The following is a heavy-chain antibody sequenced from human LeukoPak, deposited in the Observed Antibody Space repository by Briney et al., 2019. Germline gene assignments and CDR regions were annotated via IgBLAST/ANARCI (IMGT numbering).Heavy chain of an antibody. J-gene: IGHJ4*02. D-gene: IGHD2-2*02. CDR3: ARAICSSTSCYRYYFDY. CDR2: ISGSGGST. Sequence: PGGSLRLSCAASGFTFSSYAMSWVRQAPGKGLEWVSAISGSGGSTYYADSVKGRFTISRDNSKNTLYLQMNSLRAEDTAVYYCARAICSSTSCYRYYFDYWGQGTLVTVSS. V-gene: IGHV3-23*01. CDR1: GFTFSSYA.